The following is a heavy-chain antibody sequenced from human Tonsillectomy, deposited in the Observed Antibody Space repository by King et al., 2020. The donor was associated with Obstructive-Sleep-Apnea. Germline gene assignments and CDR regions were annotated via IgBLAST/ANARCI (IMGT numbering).Heavy chain of an antibody. D-gene: IGHD5-12*01. CDR3: SRGYDRNYFDY. J-gene: IGHJ4*02. V-gene: IGHV5-51*01. CDR1: GYSFATYW. Sequence: EVQLVESGAEVKESGESLKISCKGSGYSFATYWIGWVRQLPGKGLEWMGIIYPGDSDTRYSPSFQGQVTISADTSFSTAYLQWSSLQASDTAMYYCSRGYDRNYFDYWGQGTLVTVSS. CDR2: IYPGDSDT.